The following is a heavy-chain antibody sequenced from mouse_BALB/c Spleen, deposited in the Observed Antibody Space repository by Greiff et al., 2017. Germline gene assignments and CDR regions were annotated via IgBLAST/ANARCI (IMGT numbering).Heavy chain of an antibody. V-gene: IGHV2-9*02. CDR3: AREVYYDYDGGFAY. CDR2: IWAGGST. D-gene: IGHD2-4*01. Sequence: VQLQESGPGLVAPSQGLSITCTVSGFSLTSYGVHWVRQPPGKGMEWLGVIWAGGSTNYNSALMSRLSISKDNSKSQVFLKMNSLQTDDTAMYYCAREVYYDYDGGFAYWGQGTLVTVSA. CDR1: GFSLTSYG. J-gene: IGHJ3*01.